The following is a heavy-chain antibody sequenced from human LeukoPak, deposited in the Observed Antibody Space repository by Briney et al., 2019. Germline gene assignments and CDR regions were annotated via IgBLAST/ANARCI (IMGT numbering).Heavy chain of an antibody. CDR2: ISTSGSTL. Sequence: GGSLRLSCAASGFSFSSYEMNWVRQAPGKGLEWVSWISTSGSTLNYADSVKGRFTVSRDSARNSLYLQMNSLRAEDTAVYYCARDGPGYSFDYWGQGTLVTVSS. CDR3: ARDGPGYSFDY. J-gene: IGHJ4*02. D-gene: IGHD5-18*01. V-gene: IGHV3-48*03. CDR1: GFSFSSYE.